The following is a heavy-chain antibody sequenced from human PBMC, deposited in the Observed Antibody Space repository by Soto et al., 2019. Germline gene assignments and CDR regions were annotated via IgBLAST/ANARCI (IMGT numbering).Heavy chain of an antibody. J-gene: IGHJ4*02. V-gene: IGHV3-74*01. Sequence: GGSLRLSCAASGFTFSSDWMHWVRQAPGKGLVWVSHINTDGSHTSYADSVKGRFTISRDNAKNLLYLQMNSLRAEDTAVYYCARLNTYDSGGYHYALFDYWGQGALVTVSS. CDR1: GFTFSSDW. CDR2: INTDGSHT. CDR3: ARLNTYDSGGYHYALFDY. D-gene: IGHD3-22*01.